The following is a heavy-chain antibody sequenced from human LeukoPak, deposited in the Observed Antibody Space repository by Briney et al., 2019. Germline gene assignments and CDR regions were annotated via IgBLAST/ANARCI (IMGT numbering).Heavy chain of an antibody. D-gene: IGHD2-2*01. J-gene: IGHJ6*03. CDR2: IYCSGST. V-gene: IGHV4-59*11. CDR1: GGSISSHY. Sequence: PSETLSLTCTVSGGSISSHYWSWIRQPPGKGLEWIGYIYCSGSTNYNPSLKSRVTISVDTSKNQFSLKLSSVTAADTAVYYCAAGVDCSSTSCYPYYYYYYMDVWGKGTTVTVSS. CDR3: AAGVDCSSTSCYPYYYYYYMDV.